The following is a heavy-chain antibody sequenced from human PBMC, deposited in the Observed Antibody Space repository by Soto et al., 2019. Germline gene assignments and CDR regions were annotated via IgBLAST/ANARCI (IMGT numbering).Heavy chain of an antibody. J-gene: IGHJ4*02. CDR2: IGAYNGNM. CDR3: ERVIGVASMEH. D-gene: IGHD5-12*01. CDR1: GYNFRNYG. V-gene: IGHV1-18*01. Sequence: ASVKVSCKASGYNFRNYGITWFSQAPGQVLEWMGWIGAYNGNMKYLQKLQGRVTMTTDTSTNTAYMELTSLKSDDTAVYYCERVIGVASMEHWGQGTKVTVSS.